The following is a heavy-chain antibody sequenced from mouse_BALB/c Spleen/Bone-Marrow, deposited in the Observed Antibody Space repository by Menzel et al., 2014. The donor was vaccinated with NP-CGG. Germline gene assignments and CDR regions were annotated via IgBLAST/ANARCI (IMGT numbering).Heavy chain of an antibody. CDR1: GYTFTYYT. V-gene: IGHV1-4*01. J-gene: IGHJ3*01. CDR3: VREALWSFCTF. CDR2: INPTSNYT. Sequence: VQVVESGAELARPGASVRMSCRTSGYTFTYYTMYWVKQRPGQGLEWIGYINPTSNYTNYNQKFKDKATLTADTSSNTAYMQLSSLTSEDSAVYYCVREALWSFCTFWGQGTLVTVSA.